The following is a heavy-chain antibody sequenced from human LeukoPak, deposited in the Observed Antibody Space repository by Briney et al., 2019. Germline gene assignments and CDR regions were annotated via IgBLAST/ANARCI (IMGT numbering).Heavy chain of an antibody. CDR3: AKGRTLKGDLDAFDI. CDR2: IRYDGSNK. J-gene: IGHJ3*02. D-gene: IGHD2/OR15-2a*01. V-gene: IGHV3-30*02. CDR1: GFTFSNYG. Sequence: GGSLRLSCAASGFTFSNYGMHWVRQAPGKGLVWVAFIRYDGSNKYYADSVKGRFTISRDNSKNTVYLQMNSLTAEDSAVFYCAKGRTLKGDLDAFDIWGQGTMVTVSS.